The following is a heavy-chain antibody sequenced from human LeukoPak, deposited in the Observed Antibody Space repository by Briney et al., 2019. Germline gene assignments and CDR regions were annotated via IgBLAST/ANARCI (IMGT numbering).Heavy chain of an antibody. CDR3: AREHEDAFDI. J-gene: IGHJ3*02. CDR1: GGSISSYY. CDR2: IYYSGST. Sequence: SETLTLTCTVSGGSISSYYWSWIRQPPGKGLEWIGYIYYSGSTNYNPSLKSRVTISADTSKNQFSLKLSSVTAADTAVYYCAREHEDAFDIWGQGTMVTVSS. V-gene: IGHV4-59*01.